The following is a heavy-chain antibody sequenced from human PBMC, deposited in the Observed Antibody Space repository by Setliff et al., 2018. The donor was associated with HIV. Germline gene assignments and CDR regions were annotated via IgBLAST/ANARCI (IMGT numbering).Heavy chain of an antibody. CDR3: AKDRVGYCSSISCPGGFDY. CDR1: GFIVSSNH. J-gene: IGHJ4*02. Sequence: GGSLRLSCAASGFIVSSNHMSWVRQAPGKGLEWVSVIYSGGNTYYADSVKGRFTISRDNSKNTLYLQMNSLRAEDTAVYYCAKDRVGYCSSISCPGGFDYWGQGTLVTVSS. CDR2: IYSGGNT. V-gene: IGHV3-53*01. D-gene: IGHD2-2*03.